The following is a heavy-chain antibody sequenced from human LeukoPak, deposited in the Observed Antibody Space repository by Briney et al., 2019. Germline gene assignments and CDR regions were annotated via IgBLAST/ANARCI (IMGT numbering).Heavy chain of an antibody. J-gene: IGHJ4*02. V-gene: IGHV3-48*01. CDR1: GFTFSTFS. D-gene: IGHD3-10*01. CDR2: RSNDII. CDR3: ARALSWSFDY. Sequence: GGSLRLSCAASGFTFSTFSMNWLRQAPGKGLEWISYRSNDIIRYADSVKGRFIISRDNAKNSLYLQMNSLRAEDTAVYYCARALSWSFDYWGQGTLVTVSS.